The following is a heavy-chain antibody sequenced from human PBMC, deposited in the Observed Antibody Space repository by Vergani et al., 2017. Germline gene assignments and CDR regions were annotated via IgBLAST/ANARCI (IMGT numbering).Heavy chain of an antibody. Sequence: QVQLQESGPGLVKPSQTLSLTCTVSGGSISSGGYYWSWIRQHPGKGLEWIGYIYYSGSTYYNPSLKSRVTISVDTSKNQFSLKLSSVTAADTAVYYCARQRPKYCTKGVCYTGWFDPWGQGTLVTVSA. CDR3: ARQRPKYCTKGVCYTGWFDP. CDR2: IYYSGST. J-gene: IGHJ5*02. D-gene: IGHD2-8*01. V-gene: IGHV4-31*03. CDR1: GGSISSGGYY.